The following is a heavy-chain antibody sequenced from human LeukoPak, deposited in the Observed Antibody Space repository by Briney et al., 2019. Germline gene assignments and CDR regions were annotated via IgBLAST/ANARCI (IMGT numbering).Heavy chain of an antibody. V-gene: IGHV1-2*02. CDR1: GYTFTSYY. CDR3: ARADYYGSGSYYIGNWFDP. Sequence: ASVKVSCKASGYTFTSYYMHWVRQAPGQGLECRGWINPNTGGTNYAQKFQGRVTMTRDTSISTAYMELSRLRSDDTAVYYCARADYYGSGSYYIGNWFDPWGQGTLVTVSS. J-gene: IGHJ5*02. D-gene: IGHD3-10*01. CDR2: INPNTGGT.